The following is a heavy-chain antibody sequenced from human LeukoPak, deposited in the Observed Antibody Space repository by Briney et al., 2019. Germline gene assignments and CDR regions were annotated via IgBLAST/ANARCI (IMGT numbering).Heavy chain of an antibody. CDR3: ARGEAIAVAASDAFDI. CDR1: GFTVSSNY. CDR2: IYSGGST. Sequence: PGGSLRLPCAASGFTVSSNYMSWVRQAPGKGLEWVSVIYSGGSTYYADSVKGRFTISRDNSKNTLYLQVNSLRAEDTAVYYCARGEAIAVAASDAFDIWGQGTMVTVSS. D-gene: IGHD6-19*01. J-gene: IGHJ3*02. V-gene: IGHV3-53*01.